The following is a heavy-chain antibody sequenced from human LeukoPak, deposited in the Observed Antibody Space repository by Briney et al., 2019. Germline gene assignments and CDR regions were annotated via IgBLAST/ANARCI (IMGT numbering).Heavy chain of an antibody. V-gene: IGHV3-7*01. J-gene: IGHJ4*02. CDR1: GFTFNNYW. Sequence: GGSLRLSCAASGFTFNNYWMSWVRQAPGKGLEWVANIKEDGSEKNYVDSVKGRFTISRDNSKNTLYLQMNSLRAEDTAVYYCATTGGRLSPYWGQGTLVTVSS. CDR3: ATTGGRLSPY. D-gene: IGHD3-16*01. CDR2: IKEDGSEK.